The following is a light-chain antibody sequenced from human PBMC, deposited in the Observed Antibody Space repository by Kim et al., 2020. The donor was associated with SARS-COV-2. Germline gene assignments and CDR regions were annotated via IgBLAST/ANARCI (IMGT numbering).Light chain of an antibody. Sequence: SASVEDRVTITCRASQSISWWLAWYQQKPGKAPKLLIHEVSSLQRGVPSRFSGSGSGTEFTLTISSLQPDDSATYFCQQYHSALTFGGGTKVDIK. CDR3: QQYHSALT. J-gene: IGKJ4*01. CDR2: EVS. V-gene: IGKV1-5*03. CDR1: QSISWW.